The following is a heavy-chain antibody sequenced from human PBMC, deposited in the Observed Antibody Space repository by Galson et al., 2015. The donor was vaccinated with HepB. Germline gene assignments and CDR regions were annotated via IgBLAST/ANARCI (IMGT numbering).Heavy chain of an antibody. D-gene: IGHD3-22*01. Sequence: SVKVSCKASGGTFSSYAISWVRQAPGQGLEWMGRIIPILGIANYAQKFQGRVTITADKSTSTAYMELSSLRSEDTAVYYCARVGPLPPFSGYSLGGAFDIWGQGTMVTVSS. J-gene: IGHJ3*02. CDR1: GGTFSSYA. V-gene: IGHV1-69*04. CDR3: ARVGPLPPFSGYSLGGAFDI. CDR2: IIPILGIA.